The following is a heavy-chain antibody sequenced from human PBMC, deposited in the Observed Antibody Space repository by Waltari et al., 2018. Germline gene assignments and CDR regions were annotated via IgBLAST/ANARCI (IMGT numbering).Heavy chain of an antibody. CDR1: GFTFSSHA. CDR3: ARLSYDSSGFLDY. V-gene: IGHV3-23*04. J-gene: IGHJ4*02. CDR2: ISGSGGST. Sequence: EVQLVESGGGLVQPGGSLRLSCAASGFTFSSHAMSWVRQAPGKGLEWVSAISGSGGSTYYADSVKGRFTISRDNSKNTLYLQMNSLRAEDTAVYYCARLSYDSSGFLDYWGQGTLVTVSS. D-gene: IGHD3-22*01.